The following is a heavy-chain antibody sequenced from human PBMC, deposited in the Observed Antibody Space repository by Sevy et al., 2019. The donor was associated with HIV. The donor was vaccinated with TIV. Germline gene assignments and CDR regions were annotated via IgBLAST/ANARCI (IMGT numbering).Heavy chain of an antibody. V-gene: IGHV3-30*18. Sequence: GGSLRLSCAASGFTFSSYDMHWVRQAPGKGLEWVAVISYDGSNKYYADSVKGRFTISRDNSKNTLYLQMNSLRAEDTAVYYCAKDGGAVAGPQTGYWGQGTLVTVSS. D-gene: IGHD6-19*01. CDR2: ISYDGSNK. CDR1: GFTFSSYD. CDR3: AKDGGAVAGPQTGY. J-gene: IGHJ4*02.